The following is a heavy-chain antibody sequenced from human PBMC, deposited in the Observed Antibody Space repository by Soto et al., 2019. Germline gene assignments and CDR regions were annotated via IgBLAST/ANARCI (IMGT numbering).Heavy chain of an antibody. D-gene: IGHD6-13*01. V-gene: IGHV3-74*01. J-gene: IGHJ4*02. CDR1: GFTFSSYS. CDR2: VSGDGSST. Sequence: PGGSLRLSCAASGFTFSSYSMNWVRQAPGKGLVWVSRVSGDGSSTNYADSVKGRFTISRDNSKNTLYLQMNSLRAEDTAVYYCAIDRPYSSSWAPSDFDYWGQGTLVTVSS. CDR3: AIDRPYSSSWAPSDFDY.